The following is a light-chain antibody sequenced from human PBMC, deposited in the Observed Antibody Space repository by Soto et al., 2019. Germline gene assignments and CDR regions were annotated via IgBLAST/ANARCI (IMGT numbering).Light chain of an antibody. J-gene: IGKJ1*01. CDR1: QSVSNN. CDR2: GAS. CDR3: QQYNNWPRGT. Sequence: EIVLTQSPGTLSLSPGERATLSCRASQSVSNNYLAWYQQKPGQAPRLLIYGASNRATGIPDRFSGSGSGTEFTLTISSLQSEDFAVYYCQQYNNWPRGTFGQGTKVDI. V-gene: IGKV3D-15*01.